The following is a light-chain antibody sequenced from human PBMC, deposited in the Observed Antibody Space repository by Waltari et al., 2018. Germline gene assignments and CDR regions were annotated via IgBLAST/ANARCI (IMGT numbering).Light chain of an antibody. V-gene: IGKV1-39*01. CDR2: GAS. J-gene: IGKJ2*01. CDR1: QSITNY. Sequence: DIQMTQSPSSLSAFVGDRVTITCRASQSITNYLNWYQEQPGKAPKLLIYGASSLQGGVPSRFSGIGSGTDFTLTISSLQPEDFATYYCQQSYSTPYTFGQGTRLEFK. CDR3: QQSYSTPYT.